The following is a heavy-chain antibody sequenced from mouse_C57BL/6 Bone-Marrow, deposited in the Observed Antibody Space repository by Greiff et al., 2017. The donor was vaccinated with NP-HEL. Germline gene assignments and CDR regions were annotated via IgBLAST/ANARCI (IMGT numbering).Heavy chain of an antibody. Sequence: EVKVVESGGGLVKPGGSLKLSCAASGFTFSSYAMSWVRQTPEKRLEWVATISDGGSYTYYPDNVKGRFTISRDNAKNNLYLQMSHLKSEDTAMYYCARENYRTRFADWGTGTLVTVSA. CDR1: GFTFSSYA. CDR3: ARENYRTRFAD. D-gene: IGHD2-12*01. CDR2: ISDGGSYT. J-gene: IGHJ3*01. V-gene: IGHV5-4*01.